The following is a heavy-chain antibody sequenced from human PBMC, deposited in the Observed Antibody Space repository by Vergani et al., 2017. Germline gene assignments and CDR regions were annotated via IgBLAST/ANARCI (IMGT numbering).Heavy chain of an antibody. V-gene: IGHV3-23*01. CDR2: ISGSGGST. CDR1: GFTFSSYA. Sequence: EVQLLESGGGLVQPGGSLRLSCAASGFTFSSYAMSWVRQAPGKGLEWVSAISGSGGSTYYADSVKGRFTISRDKSKNTLYLQMKSLRAEDTAVYYCAKDSGLHLYYYYYMDVWGKGTTVTVSS. J-gene: IGHJ6*03. CDR3: AKDSGLHLYYYYYMDV.